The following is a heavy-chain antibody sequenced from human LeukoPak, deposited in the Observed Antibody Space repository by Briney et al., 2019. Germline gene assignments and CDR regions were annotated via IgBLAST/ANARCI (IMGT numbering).Heavy chain of an antibody. J-gene: IGHJ4*02. CDR3: ANVGRSGGDYLDY. CDR1: GFTFSSYA. D-gene: IGHD4-17*01. Sequence: GGSLRLSCAASGFTFSSYAMSWVRQAPGKGLEWVSAISGSGGSTYYADSVKGRFTISRDNSKNTLYLQMNSLRAEDTAVYYCANVGRSGGDYLDYWGQGTLVTVSS. V-gene: IGHV3-23*01. CDR2: ISGSGGST.